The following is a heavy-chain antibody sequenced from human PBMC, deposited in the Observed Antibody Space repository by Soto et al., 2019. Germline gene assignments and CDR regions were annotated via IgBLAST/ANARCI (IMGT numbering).Heavy chain of an antibody. Sequence: ASVKVSCKASGFTFTSYAVNWVRQARGQRLEWIGWMNPNSGNTGYAQKFQGRVTMTRNTSISTAYMELSSLRSEDTAVYYCARGGGYCSSTSCYANWFDPWGQGTLVTVSS. D-gene: IGHD2-2*03. CDR2: MNPNSGNT. CDR3: ARGGGYCSSTSCYANWFDP. J-gene: IGHJ5*02. V-gene: IGHV1-8*01. CDR1: GFTFTSYA.